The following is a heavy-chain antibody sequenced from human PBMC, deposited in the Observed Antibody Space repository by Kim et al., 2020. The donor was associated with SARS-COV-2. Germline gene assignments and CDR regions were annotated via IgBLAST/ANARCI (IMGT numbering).Heavy chain of an antibody. V-gene: IGHV1-3*01. CDR2: NAGNGNT. J-gene: IGHJ4*02. Sequence: NAGNGNTKSSQKFQGRVTITRDPSASTAYMELSSRRSEDTAVYYCAIHDYWGQGTLVTVSS. CDR3: AIHDY.